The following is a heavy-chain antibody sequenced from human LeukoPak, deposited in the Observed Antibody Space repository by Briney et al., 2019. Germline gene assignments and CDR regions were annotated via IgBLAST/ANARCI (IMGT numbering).Heavy chain of an antibody. Sequence: GGSLRLSCAASGFTFSSYWMAWVRQAPGKGLEWVANIKGDESARHQAASVKGRFTISRDNTRNSLYLQMTNLRGDDTAVYYCARDVVGSLDYWGQGTLVTVSS. V-gene: IGHV3-7*01. CDR2: IKGDESAR. J-gene: IGHJ4*02. D-gene: IGHD1-26*01. CDR3: ARDVVGSLDY. CDR1: GFTFSSYW.